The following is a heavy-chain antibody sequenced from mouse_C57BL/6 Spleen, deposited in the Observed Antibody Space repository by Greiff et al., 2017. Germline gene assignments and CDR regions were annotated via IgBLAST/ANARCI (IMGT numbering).Heavy chain of an antibody. Sequence: QVQLQQPGAELVRPGSSVKLSCKASGYTFTSYWMHWVKQRPIQGLEWIGNIDPSDSETHYNQKFKDKATLTVDKSSSTAYMQLSSLTSEDTAVYYCARKGDGYGGFDYWGQGTTLTVSS. D-gene: IGHD2-2*01. V-gene: IGHV1-52*01. CDR3: ARKGDGYGGFDY. J-gene: IGHJ2*01. CDR1: GYTFTSYW. CDR2: IDPSDSET.